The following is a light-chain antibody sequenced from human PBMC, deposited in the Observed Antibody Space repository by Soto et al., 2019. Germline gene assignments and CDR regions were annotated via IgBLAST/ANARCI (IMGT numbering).Light chain of an antibody. J-gene: IGKJ2*01. V-gene: IGKV3D-15*01. CDR1: QSVNSK. CDR3: QQYNNWPPEYT. CDR2: DAS. Sequence: EIVLTQSPGTLSLSPGERATLSCRASQSVNSKLAWYQKKPGQAPRLLIYDASTRATGIPARFSGSGSGTEFTLTISSLQSEDFAVYYCQQYNNWPPEYTFGQGTKLEIK.